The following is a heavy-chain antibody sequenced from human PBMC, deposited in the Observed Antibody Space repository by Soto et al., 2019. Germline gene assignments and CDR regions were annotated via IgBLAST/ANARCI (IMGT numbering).Heavy chain of an antibody. D-gene: IGHD6-6*01. Sequence: ASVKVSCKASGYTFTSYDINWVRQATGQGLEWMGWMNPNSGNTGYAQKFQGRVTMTRNTSISTAYMELSSLRSEDTAVYYCARANIAARPGRRWFDPWGQGTLVTVSS. J-gene: IGHJ5*02. V-gene: IGHV1-8*01. CDR2: MNPNSGNT. CDR3: ARANIAARPGRRWFDP. CDR1: GYTFTSYD.